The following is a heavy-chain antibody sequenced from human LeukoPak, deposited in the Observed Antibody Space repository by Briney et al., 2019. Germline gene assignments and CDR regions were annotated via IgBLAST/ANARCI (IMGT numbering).Heavy chain of an antibody. CDR3: AKGAPYSSGWYSDY. CDR2: ISGSGSST. Sequence: GGSQRLSCAVSGITFSSYAMTWVRQAPGKGLEWVSTISGSGSSTYYAGSVKGRFTISRDNSKNTLYLQMNSLRAEDTAVYYCAKGAPYSSGWYSDYWGQGTLVTVSS. V-gene: IGHV3-23*01. J-gene: IGHJ4*02. CDR1: GITFSSYA. D-gene: IGHD6-19*01.